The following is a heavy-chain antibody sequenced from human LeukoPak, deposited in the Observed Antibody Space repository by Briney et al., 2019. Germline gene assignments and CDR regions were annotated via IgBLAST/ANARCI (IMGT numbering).Heavy chain of an antibody. CDR2: IYYSGST. D-gene: IGHD3-9*01. V-gene: IGHV4-59*01. CDR1: GGSISSYY. Sequence: PSETLSLTCTVSGGSISSYYWSWIRQPPGKGLEWIGYIYYSGSTNYNPSLKSRVTISVDTSKNQFSLKLSSVTAADTAMYYCARIEYYDILTGYYSPFGAFDIWGQGTMVTVSS. J-gene: IGHJ3*02. CDR3: ARIEYYDILTGYYSPFGAFDI.